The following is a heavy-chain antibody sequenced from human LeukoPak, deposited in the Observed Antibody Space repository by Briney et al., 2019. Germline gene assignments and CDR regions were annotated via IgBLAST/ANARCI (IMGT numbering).Heavy chain of an antibody. Sequence: SETLSLTCNVSGGSISSYYWSWIRQPPGKGLEWIGYIYYSGSTNYNPSLKSRVTISVDTSKNQFSLKLSSVTAADTAVYYCARGLSENYYDSSGYYYYYYYGMDVWGQGTTVTVPS. CDR1: GGSISSYY. CDR2: IYYSGST. J-gene: IGHJ6*02. CDR3: ARGLSENYYDSSGYYYYYYYGMDV. D-gene: IGHD3-22*01. V-gene: IGHV4-59*01.